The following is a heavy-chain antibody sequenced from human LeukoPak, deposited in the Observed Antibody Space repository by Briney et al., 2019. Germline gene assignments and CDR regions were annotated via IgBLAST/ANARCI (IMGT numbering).Heavy chain of an antibody. J-gene: IGHJ5*02. CDR1: GYTFTGYY. Sequence: ASVRVSCKASGYTFTGYYMHWARQAPGQGLEWMGWINPNSGATNYAQRFQGRVTVTRDTSISTAYMKLSMLTSDDTAVYYCARGGYSSGGSLGFGPWGQGTLVTVSS. V-gene: IGHV1-2*02. CDR2: INPNSGAT. D-gene: IGHD6-19*01. CDR3: ARGGYSSGGSLGFGP.